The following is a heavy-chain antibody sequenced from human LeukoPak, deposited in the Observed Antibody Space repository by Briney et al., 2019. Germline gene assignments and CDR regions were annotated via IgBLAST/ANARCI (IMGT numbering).Heavy chain of an antibody. CDR3: ARHGDYVNWFDP. CDR1: GYSFTSYW. V-gene: IGHV5-10-1*01. J-gene: IGHJ5*02. CDR2: IDPSDSYT. D-gene: IGHD4-17*01. Sequence: GESLQISSKGSGYSFTSYWISWVRQMPGKGLEWMGRIDPSDSYTNYSPSFQGHVTISADKSISTAYLQWSSLKASDTAMYYCARHGDYVNWFDPWGQGTLVTVSS.